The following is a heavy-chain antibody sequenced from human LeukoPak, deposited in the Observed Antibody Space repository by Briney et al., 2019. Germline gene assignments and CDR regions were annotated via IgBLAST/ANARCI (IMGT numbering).Heavy chain of an antibody. Sequence: GGSLRLSCAASGFTFSNYAMHWVRQAPGKGLEWVAVISYDGSNKYYADSVKGRFTISRDNSKNTLYLQMNSLRAEDTAVYYCAKDLTTVTSQGDYWGQGTLVTVSS. CDR2: ISYDGSNK. J-gene: IGHJ4*02. D-gene: IGHD4-17*01. CDR3: AKDLTTVTSQGDY. V-gene: IGHV3-30*04. CDR1: GFTFSNYA.